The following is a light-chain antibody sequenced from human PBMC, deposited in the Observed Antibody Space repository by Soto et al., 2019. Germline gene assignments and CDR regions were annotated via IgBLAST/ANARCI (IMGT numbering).Light chain of an antibody. Sequence: DIQMTQSPSTLSGSVADRLTITCRASQTISSWLAWYQQKPGKAPNLLIYAASGLQSGVPSRFSGSGSGTDFTLTISSLQPEDFATYYCQQSYRTPITFGQGTRLEIK. CDR2: AAS. J-gene: IGKJ5*01. CDR3: QQSYRTPIT. V-gene: IGKV1-39*01. CDR1: QTISSW.